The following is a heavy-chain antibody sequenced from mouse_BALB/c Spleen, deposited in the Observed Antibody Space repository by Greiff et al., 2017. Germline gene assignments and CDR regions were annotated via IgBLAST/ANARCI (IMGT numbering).Heavy chain of an antibody. J-gene: IGHJ2*01. D-gene: IGHD5-5*01. Sequence: EVKLEESGGGLVQPGGSMKLSCVASGFTFSNYWMNWVRQSPEKGLEWVAEIRLKSNNYATHYAESVKGRFTISRDDSKSSVYLQMNNLRAEDTGIYYCTRGTTYYFDYWGQGTTLTVSS. CDR3: TRGTTYYFDY. CDR2: IRLKSNNYAT. CDR1: GFTFSNYW. V-gene: IGHV6-6*02.